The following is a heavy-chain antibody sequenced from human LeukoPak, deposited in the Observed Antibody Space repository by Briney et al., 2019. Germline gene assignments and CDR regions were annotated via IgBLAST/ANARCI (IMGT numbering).Heavy chain of an antibody. CDR2: INPSGGST. CDR3: AREREYDSSGYYLGYYYYGMDV. D-gene: IGHD3-22*01. CDR1: GYTFTSYY. J-gene: IGHJ6*02. Sequence: GASVKVSFKASGYTFTSYYMHWVRQAPGQGLEWMGIINPSGGSTSYAQKFQGRVTMTRDTSTSTVYMELSSLRSEDTAVYYCAREREYDSSGYYLGYYYYGMDVWGQGTTVTVSS. V-gene: IGHV1-46*01.